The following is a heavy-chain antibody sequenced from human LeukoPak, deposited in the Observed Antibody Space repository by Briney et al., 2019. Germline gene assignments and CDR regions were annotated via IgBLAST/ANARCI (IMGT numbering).Heavy chain of an antibody. CDR3: AKREDYGSYCYYYYGMDV. J-gene: IGHJ6*02. V-gene: IGHV3-23*01. CDR2: ISGSGGST. Sequence: GGSLRLSCAASGFTFSSYAMSWVRQAPGKGLEWVSAISGSGGSTYYADSVKGRFTISRDNSKSTLYLQMNSLRAEDTAVYYCAKREDYGSYCYYYYGMDVWGQGTTVTVSS. CDR1: GFTFSSYA. D-gene: IGHD4-17*01.